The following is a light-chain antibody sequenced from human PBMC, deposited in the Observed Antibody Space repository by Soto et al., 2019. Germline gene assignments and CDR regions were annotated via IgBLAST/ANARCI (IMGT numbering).Light chain of an antibody. CDR1: QNISSY. Sequence: EIVLTQSPATLSLSPGERATLSCRASQNISSYLAWYQQKPGQAPRLLIYDASIRATGIPARFSGRGSGTDFTLTISSLEPEDFAVYYCQQRSNWLTFGGGTKVEIK. V-gene: IGKV3-11*01. CDR3: QQRSNWLT. J-gene: IGKJ4*01. CDR2: DAS.